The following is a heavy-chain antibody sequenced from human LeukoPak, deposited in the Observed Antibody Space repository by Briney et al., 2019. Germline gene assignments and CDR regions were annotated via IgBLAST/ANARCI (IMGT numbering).Heavy chain of an antibody. CDR3: ARAGQRWLQSGNSFDY. CDR2: MNPNSGNT. Sequence: ASVKVSCKASGYTFTSYDINWVRQATGQGLEWMGWMNPNSGNTDYAQKFQGRVTITRNTSISTAYMELSSLRSEDTAVYYCARAGQRWLQSGNSFDYWGQGTLVTVSS. J-gene: IGHJ4*02. D-gene: IGHD5-24*01. CDR1: GYTFTSYD. V-gene: IGHV1-8*03.